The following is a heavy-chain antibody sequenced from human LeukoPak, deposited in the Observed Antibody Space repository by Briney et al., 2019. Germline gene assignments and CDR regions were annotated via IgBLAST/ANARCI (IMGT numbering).Heavy chain of an antibody. V-gene: IGHV1-69*06. CDR3: ARDSGSSWGLSGMDV. CDR1: GGTFSSYT. CDR2: IIPIFGTA. J-gene: IGHJ6*04. Sequence: SVKVSCKASGGTFSSYTISWVRQAPGQGLEWMGGIIPIFGTANYAHKFQGRVTITADKSTRTALMELSSLRSEDTAVYYCARDSGSSWGLSGMDVWGKGTTVTVSS. D-gene: IGHD6-13*01.